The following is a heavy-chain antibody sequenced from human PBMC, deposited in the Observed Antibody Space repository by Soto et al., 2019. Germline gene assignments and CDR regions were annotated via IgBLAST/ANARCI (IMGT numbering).Heavy chain of an antibody. V-gene: IGHV3-11*06. D-gene: IGHD3-22*01. CDR2: ISSSSSYT. J-gene: IGHJ4*02. Sequence: PGGSLRLSCAASGFTFSDYYMSWIRQAPGKGLEWVSYISSSSSYTNYADSVKGRCTISRDNAKNSLYLQMNSLRAEDTAVYYCARWGFYYDSSGNYFDYWGQGTLVTVSS. CDR3: ARWGFYYDSSGNYFDY. CDR1: GFTFSDYY.